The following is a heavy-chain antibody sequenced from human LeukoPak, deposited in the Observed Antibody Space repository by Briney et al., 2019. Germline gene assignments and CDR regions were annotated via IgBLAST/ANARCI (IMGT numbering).Heavy chain of an antibody. CDR1: GCCIDSNS. D-gene: IGHD6-13*01. Sequence: SETLSLTCPLSGCCIDSNSWTWIRQPLGKGLEWIGYIYYSGTTNYNPSLKSRVTMSVDMSKNQFSLKLSSVTAADTAVYYCARRRSSWKNWYVPWGQRTLVTVSS. J-gene: IGHJ5*02. CDR2: IYYSGTT. CDR3: ARRRSSWKNWYVP. V-gene: IGHV4-59*01.